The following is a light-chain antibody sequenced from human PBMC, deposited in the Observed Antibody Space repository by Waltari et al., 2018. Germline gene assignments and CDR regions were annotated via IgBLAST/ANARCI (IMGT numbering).Light chain of an antibody. CDR2: EAS. Sequence: DIQTTQSPSSLSASVGDRVTITCQASQDIKKYLNWYQHKPGKAPKLLIHEASNLGAGVPSRFSGSGFGTSFTLTISSLQPDDSATYYCQQYDSLPRTFGPGTKVDI. V-gene: IGKV1-33*01. CDR1: QDIKKY. CDR3: QQYDSLPRT. J-gene: IGKJ3*01.